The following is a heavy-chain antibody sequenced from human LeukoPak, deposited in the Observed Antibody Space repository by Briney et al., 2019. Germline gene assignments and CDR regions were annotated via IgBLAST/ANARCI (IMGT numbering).Heavy chain of an antibody. D-gene: IGHD1-26*01. Sequence: PSETLSLTCTVSGGSISSYYWSWIRQPPGKGLEWIGYIYYSGSTNYNPSLKSRVTISVDTSKNQFSLKLSSVTAADTAVYYCARERGSYYLNYFDYWGQGTLVTVSS. CDR1: GGSISSYY. CDR3: ARERGSYYLNYFDY. J-gene: IGHJ4*02. V-gene: IGHV4-59*01. CDR2: IYYSGST.